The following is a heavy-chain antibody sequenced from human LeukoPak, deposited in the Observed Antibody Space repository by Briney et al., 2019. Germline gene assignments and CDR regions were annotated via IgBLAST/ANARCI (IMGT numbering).Heavy chain of an antibody. J-gene: IGHJ4*02. D-gene: IGHD2-2*01. Sequence: GGXXRLSCAASGFTFSDYYMSWIGQAPGKGLEWVSYISSIGSTIYYADSVKGRFTISRDNAKNSLYLQTNSLGAEDTAVYYCARGRLLSYHFDYWGQGTLVTVSS. V-gene: IGHV3-11*04. CDR1: GFTFSDYY. CDR3: ARGRLLSYHFDY. CDR2: ISSIGSTI.